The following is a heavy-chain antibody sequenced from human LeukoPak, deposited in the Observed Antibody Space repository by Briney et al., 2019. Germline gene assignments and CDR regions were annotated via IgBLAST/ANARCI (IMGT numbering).Heavy chain of an antibody. V-gene: IGHV4-39*07. CDR3: ARDEGMTTLDY. CDR2: IYYSGST. Sequence: SETLSLTCTVSGGSISSSSYYWGWIRQPPGKGLEWIGSIYYSGSTYYNPSLKSRVTISVDTSKNQFSLKLSSVTAADTAVYYCARDEGMTTLDYWGQGTLVTVSS. CDR1: GGSISSSSYY. D-gene: IGHD4-11*01. J-gene: IGHJ4*02.